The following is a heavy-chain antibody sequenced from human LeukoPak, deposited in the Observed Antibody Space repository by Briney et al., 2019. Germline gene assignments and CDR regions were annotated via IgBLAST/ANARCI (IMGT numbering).Heavy chain of an antibody. D-gene: IGHD3-22*01. CDR3: ARTYYYDSSGLLDAFDI. J-gene: IGHJ3*02. V-gene: IGHV4-59*01. Sequence: SSETLSLTCTVSGGSISSYYWSWIRQPPGKGLEWIGYIYYSGSTNYNPSLKSRVTISVDTSKNQFSLKLSSVTAADTAVYYCARTYYYDSSGLLDAFDIWGQGTMVTVSS. CDR2: IYYSGST. CDR1: GGSISSYY.